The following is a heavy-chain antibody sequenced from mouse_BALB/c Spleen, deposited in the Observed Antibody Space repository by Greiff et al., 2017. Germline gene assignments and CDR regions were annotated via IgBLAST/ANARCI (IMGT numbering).Heavy chain of an antibody. Sequence: EVKLVESGGGLVQPGGSLKLSCAASGFTFSSYTMSWVRQTPEKRLEWVAYISNGGGSTYYPDTVKGRFTISRDNAKNTLYLQMSSLKSEDTAMYYCARHVYDYDRGYYFDYWGQGTTLTVSS. CDR1: GFTFSSYT. V-gene: IGHV5-12-2*01. J-gene: IGHJ2*01. CDR3: ARHVYDYDRGYYFDY. D-gene: IGHD2-4*01. CDR2: ISNGGGST.